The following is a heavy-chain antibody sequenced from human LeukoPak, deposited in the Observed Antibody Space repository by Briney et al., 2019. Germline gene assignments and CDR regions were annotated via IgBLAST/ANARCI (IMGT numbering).Heavy chain of an antibody. J-gene: IGHJ4*02. CDR2: ISSSSSYI. V-gene: IGHV3-21*04. CDR3: AKGGLRYFDWFDY. Sequence: GGSLRLSCAASGFTFSSYSMNWVRQAPGKGLEWVSSISSSSSYIYYADSVKGRFTISRDNAKNSLYLQMNSLRAEDTALYYCAKGGLRYFDWFDYWGQGTLVTVSS. CDR1: GFTFSSYS. D-gene: IGHD3-9*01.